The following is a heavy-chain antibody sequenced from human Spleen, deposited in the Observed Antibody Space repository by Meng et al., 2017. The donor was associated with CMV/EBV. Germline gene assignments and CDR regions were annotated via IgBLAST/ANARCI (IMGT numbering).Heavy chain of an antibody. Sequence: GGSLRLSCAASGFTFSRYSMNWVRQAPGKGLEWVSYISGSGSDTYYADSVKGRFTVSRDNAKNSLYLQMNSLRAEDTAVYYCARVGGIAVAGTWGRGQGTLVTVSS. V-gene: IGHV3-21*05. CDR3: ARVGGIAVAGTWG. CDR1: GFTFSRYS. J-gene: IGHJ4*02. D-gene: IGHD6-19*01. CDR2: ISGSGSDT.